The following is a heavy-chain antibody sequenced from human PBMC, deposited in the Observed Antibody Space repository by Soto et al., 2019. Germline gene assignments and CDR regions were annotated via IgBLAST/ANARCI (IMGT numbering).Heavy chain of an antibody. Sequence: QVQLVQSGAEVKKPGASVKVSCKASGYTFTSYGISWVRQAPGQGLEWMGWISAYNGNTNYAQTLQGRVTMTTDTSTSTAYMELSSLRSDDTAVYYCAREWGAGQWLFSFYFDYWGQGTLVTVSS. V-gene: IGHV1-18*04. J-gene: IGHJ4*02. CDR1: GYTFTSYG. CDR3: AREWGAGQWLFSFYFDY. D-gene: IGHD6-19*01. CDR2: ISAYNGNT.